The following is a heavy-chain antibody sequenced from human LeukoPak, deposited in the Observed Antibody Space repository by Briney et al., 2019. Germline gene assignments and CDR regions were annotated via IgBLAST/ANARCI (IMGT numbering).Heavy chain of an antibody. CDR3: AKDQDYYGSGSYYRY. V-gene: IGHV3-7*03. Sequence: GGSLRLSCAASGFSFRSYWMSWVRQAPGKGLEWVANIKQDGSEKYYVDSVKGRFTISRDNAKNSLYLQMNSLRAEDTAVYYCAKDQDYYGSGSYYRYWGQGTLVTVSS. CDR1: GFSFRSYW. CDR2: IKQDGSEK. D-gene: IGHD3-10*01. J-gene: IGHJ4*02.